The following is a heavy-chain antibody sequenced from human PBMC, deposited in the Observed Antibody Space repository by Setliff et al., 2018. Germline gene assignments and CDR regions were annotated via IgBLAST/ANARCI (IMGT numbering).Heavy chain of an antibody. CDR1: GYNFSTYG. CDR3: XXXXXYCSSTACYPYIPGLDV. V-gene: IGHV1-18*01. J-gene: IGHJ3*01. CDR2: ISAYNGNT. Sequence: ASVKVSCKDSGYNFSTYGISWVRQAPGQGLEWMGWISAYNGNTNYAQRFQGXXXXTTXXXXXXXXXXXXXXXXXXXXXXXXXXXXXYCSSTACYPYIPGLDVWGQGTMVTVSS. D-gene: IGHD2-2*01.